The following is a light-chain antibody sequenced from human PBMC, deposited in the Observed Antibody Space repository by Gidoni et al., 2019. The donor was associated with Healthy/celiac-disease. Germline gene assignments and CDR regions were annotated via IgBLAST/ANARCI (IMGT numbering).Light chain of an antibody. CDR2: DVS. V-gene: IGLV2-14*01. CDR3: SSYTSSSTWV. CDR1: SRDVGGYNY. Sequence: QSALTQPASVSGSPGQSLTISCTGTSRDVGGYNYVSWYQQHPGKATKLMIYDVSNRPSGVSNRFSGSKSGNTASLTISGLQAEDEADYYCSSYTSSSTWVFGGGTKLTAL. J-gene: IGLJ3*02.